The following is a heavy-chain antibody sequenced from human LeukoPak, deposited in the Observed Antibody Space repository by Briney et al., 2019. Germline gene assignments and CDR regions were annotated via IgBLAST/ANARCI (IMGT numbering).Heavy chain of an antibody. J-gene: IGHJ4*02. CDR2: ISYDRNHK. V-gene: IGHV3-30*18. CDR3: AKGYDYRSGAGSFDY. CDR1: GLAFSSYN. Sequence: PGGSLRLSCAASGLAFSSYNMHWVRQAPGKGLEWVAVISYDRNHKYYADSVKGRFTISRDNSKNTLYLQMNGLRADDTAVYYCAKGYDYRSGAGSFDYWGQGTLVTASS. D-gene: IGHD3-10*01.